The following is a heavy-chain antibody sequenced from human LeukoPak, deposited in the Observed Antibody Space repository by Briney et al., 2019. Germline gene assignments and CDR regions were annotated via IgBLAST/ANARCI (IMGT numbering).Heavy chain of an antibody. V-gene: IGHV3-30*03. J-gene: IGHJ3*02. Sequence: GTSLRLSCAASGFTFSSYGMQWVRQAPGKGLEWVAVISYEGSTSYYADSVKGRFTISRDNSKNTLYLQMNSLRAEDTAVYYCAREGSGRQADAFDIWGQGTMVTVSS. CDR2: ISYEGSTS. D-gene: IGHD3-10*01. CDR3: AREGSGRQADAFDI. CDR1: GFTFSSYG.